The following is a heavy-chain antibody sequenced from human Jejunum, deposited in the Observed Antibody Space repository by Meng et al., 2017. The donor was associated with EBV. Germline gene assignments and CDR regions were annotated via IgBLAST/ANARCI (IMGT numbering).Heavy chain of an antibody. V-gene: IGHV1-46*01. CDR1: GYTFIDYH. Sequence: QVQLVQSGAEVKKPGASVKLSCKTSGYTFIDYHVHWVRQAPGQGLEWMGILNPNNGATSYAQRIRGRVTMTRGTSTSTVYMELSSLRSEDTALYYCVGEIVAPYSFDQWGQGTLVTVSS. D-gene: IGHD5-12*01. CDR2: LNPNNGAT. CDR3: VGEIVAPYSFDQ. J-gene: IGHJ4*02.